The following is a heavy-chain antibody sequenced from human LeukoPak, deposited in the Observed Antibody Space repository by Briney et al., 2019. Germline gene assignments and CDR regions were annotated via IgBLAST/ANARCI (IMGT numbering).Heavy chain of an antibody. D-gene: IGHD1-1*01. CDR3: AREKTTGPYYFDY. V-gene: IGHV3-53*01. J-gene: IGHJ4*02. CDR2: LYAGDAT. CDR1: GFTVSSNY. Sequence: PGGSLRLSCAASGFTVSSNYMSWVRQAPGKGLEWVSVLYAGDATYYADSVKGRFTISRDNSKNTLYLQMNSLRAEDMAVYFCAREKTTGPYYFDYWGQGILVTVSS.